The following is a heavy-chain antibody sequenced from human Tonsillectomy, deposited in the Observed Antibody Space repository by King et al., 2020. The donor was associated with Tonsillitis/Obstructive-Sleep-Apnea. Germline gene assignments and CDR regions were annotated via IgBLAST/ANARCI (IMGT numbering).Heavy chain of an antibody. J-gene: IGHJ6*03. V-gene: IGHV3-30*04. CDR1: GFTFSTYP. CDR2: ISYDGSHK. CDR3: ARDNPVYYMDV. Sequence: HVQLVESGGGVVQPGRSLRLSCAASGFTFSTYPMHWVRQAPGKGLEWVAVISYDGSHKYYADSVRGRFTISRDNSKNTLYLQMNSLRAEDTAVYYCARDNPVYYMDVWGKGTTVTVSS.